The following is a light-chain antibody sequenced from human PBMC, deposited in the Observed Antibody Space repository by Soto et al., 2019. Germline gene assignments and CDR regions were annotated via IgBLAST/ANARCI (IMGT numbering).Light chain of an antibody. J-gene: IGKJ1*01. CDR3: QQYGSSPWT. CDR1: QSVSSSY. Sequence: EIVLTQSPGTLSLSPGERATLSCRASQSVSSSYLAWNQQKPGHAPRLLIYGASSRATGIPDRFSGSGSGTDVTLTISRMEPEDFAVYYCQQYGSSPWTFGQGTKVEI. V-gene: IGKV3-20*01. CDR2: GAS.